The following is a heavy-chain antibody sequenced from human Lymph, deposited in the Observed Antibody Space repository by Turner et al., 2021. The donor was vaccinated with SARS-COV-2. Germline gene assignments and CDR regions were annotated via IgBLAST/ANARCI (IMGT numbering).Heavy chain of an antibody. D-gene: IGHD3-10*01. V-gene: IGHV3-66*01. CDR1: GLTVSSNY. CDR2: IYSGGST. CDR3: ARDFREGAFDI. J-gene: IGHJ3*02. Sequence: EVQLVESGGGLVQPGGSLRLSCAASGLTVSSNYMSWVRQAPGKGLEWVSIIYSGGSTFYADSVKGRFTISRGNSKNTLYLQMNSLRAEDTAVYYCARDFREGAFDIWGQGTMVTISS.